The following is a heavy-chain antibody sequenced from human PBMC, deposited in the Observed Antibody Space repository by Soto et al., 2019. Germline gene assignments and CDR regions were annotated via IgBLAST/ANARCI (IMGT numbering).Heavy chain of an antibody. V-gene: IGHV1-69*13. D-gene: IGHD6-13*01. CDR2: IIPIFGTA. CDR3: TRDMWAYSGTWESNH. Sequence: ASVKVSCKASGGTFSSYAISWVRQAPGQGLEWMGGIIPIFGTANYAQKFQGRVTITADESTSTAYMELSSLRSEDTAVYYCTRDMWAYSGTWESNHWGQGILVTVSS. J-gene: IGHJ5*02. CDR1: GGTFSSYA.